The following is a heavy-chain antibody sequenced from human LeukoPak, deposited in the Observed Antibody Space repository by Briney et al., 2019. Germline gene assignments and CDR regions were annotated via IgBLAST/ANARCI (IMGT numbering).Heavy chain of an antibody. D-gene: IGHD2-21*01. J-gene: IGHJ4*02. Sequence: GRSLRLSCAASGFTFSSYSMNWVRQAPGKGLEWVSSISSSSSYIYYADSVKGRFTISRDNAKNSLYLQMNSLRAEDTAVYYCARDAAEAYCGGDCYIGYWGQGTLVTVSS. CDR2: ISSSSSYI. CDR1: GFTFSSYS. V-gene: IGHV3-21*01. CDR3: ARDAAEAYCGGDCYIGY.